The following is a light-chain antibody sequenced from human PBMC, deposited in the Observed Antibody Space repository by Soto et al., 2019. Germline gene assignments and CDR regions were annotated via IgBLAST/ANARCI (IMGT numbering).Light chain of an antibody. V-gene: IGLV2-23*01. CDR1: SSDVGSYNL. Sequence: QSALTQPASVSGSPGQSITICCTGTSSDVGSYNLVSWYQQHPGKAPKLMIYEGSKRPSGVSNRFSGSKSGNTASLTISGLQAEDEADYYCCSCAGSSILVFGGGTKLTVL. CDR3: CSCAGSSILV. J-gene: IGLJ2*01. CDR2: EGS.